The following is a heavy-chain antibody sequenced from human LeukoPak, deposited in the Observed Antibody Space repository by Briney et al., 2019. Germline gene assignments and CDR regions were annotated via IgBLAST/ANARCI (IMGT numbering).Heavy chain of an antibody. CDR3: ARDSYQDYYGRFDP. V-gene: IGHV3-30*03. Sequence: GGSLRLSCAASGFTFSSYGMHWVRQAPGKGLEWVVVISYDGSNKYYADSVKGRFTISRDNSKNTLYLQMNNLRPEDTAVYYCARDSYQDYYGRFDPWGQGTLVIVSS. D-gene: IGHD3-10*01. CDR1: GFTFSSYG. CDR2: ISYDGSNK. J-gene: IGHJ5*02.